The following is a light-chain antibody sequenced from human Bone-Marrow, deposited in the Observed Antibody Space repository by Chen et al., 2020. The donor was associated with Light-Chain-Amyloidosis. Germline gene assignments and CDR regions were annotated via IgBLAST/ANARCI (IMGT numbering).Light chain of an antibody. V-gene: IGLV3-25*03. CDR2: RDT. Sequence: SYELTQPPSVSVSPGPAERITCSGDDLPTKYAYWYQQKPGQAPVLVIHRDTERPSGISERFSGSSSGTTATLTISGVQAEDEADYHCQSADSSGTYEVIFGGGTKLTVL. J-gene: IGLJ2*01. CDR3: QSADSSGTYEVI. CDR1: DLPTKY.